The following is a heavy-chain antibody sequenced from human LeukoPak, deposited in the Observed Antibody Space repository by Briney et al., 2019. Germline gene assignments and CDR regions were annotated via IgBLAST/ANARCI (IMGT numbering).Heavy chain of an antibody. J-gene: IGHJ5*02. Sequence: GGSLRLSCAVSGFIFSDYDMHWVRQVIGKGLEWVSTIGTAGDTYYPGSVKGRFTISRDNTKNSLYLQINSLRVGDTAVYYCAREGPWAGFDPWGQGTLVTVSS. CDR1: GFIFSDYD. CDR2: IGTAGDT. V-gene: IGHV3-13*01. CDR3: AREGPWAGFDP. D-gene: IGHD3-16*01.